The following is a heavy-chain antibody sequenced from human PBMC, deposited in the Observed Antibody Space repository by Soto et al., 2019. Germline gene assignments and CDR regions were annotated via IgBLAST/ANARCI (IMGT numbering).Heavy chain of an antibody. V-gene: IGHV4-34*01. CDR1: GGSFTGYY. J-gene: IGHJ6*02. D-gene: IGHD3-3*01. CDR2: INYRGST. CDR3: VRGQPHRITIFEVVMRSYDYGMDV. Sequence: QVQLQQWGAGLLKPSETLSLTCAVYGGSFTGYYWTWIRQTPGKGLEWIGEINYRGSTYYNPSLESRITMAVDTSKSHFSLKLGSVPAADTAVYFCVRGQPHRITIFEVVMRSYDYGMDVWGQGTTVSVSS.